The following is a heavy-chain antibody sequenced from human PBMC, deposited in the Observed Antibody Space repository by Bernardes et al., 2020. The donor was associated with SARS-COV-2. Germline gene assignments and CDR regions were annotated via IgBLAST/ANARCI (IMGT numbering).Heavy chain of an antibody. CDR1: GFTFSSYI. CDR3: ARVGLAFYYYHALDV. D-gene: IGHD3-9*01. Sequence: GGSLRLSCAVSGFTFSSYILYWVRQAPGKGLEWVAVMSYDGSNPYYADSVKGRFTISRDNSKNTLYLEMTSLRPEDTAVYYCARVGLAFYYYHALDVWGQGTTVTVSS. CDR2: MSYDGSNP. V-gene: IGHV3-30-3*01. J-gene: IGHJ6*02.